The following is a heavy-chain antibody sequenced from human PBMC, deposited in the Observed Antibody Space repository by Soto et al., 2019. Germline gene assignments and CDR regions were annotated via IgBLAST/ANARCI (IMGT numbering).Heavy chain of an antibody. CDR1: GFTFSSYA. Sequence: GGSLRLSCAASGFTFSSYAMSWVRQAPGKGLEWVSAISGSGGSTYYADSVKGRFTISRDNSKNTLYLQMNSLRAEDTAVYYCAKDLPLYYVDPGHHWFDPWGQGTLVTVSS. CDR3: AKDLPLYYVDPGHHWFDP. CDR2: ISGSGGST. V-gene: IGHV3-23*01. J-gene: IGHJ5*02. D-gene: IGHD3-16*01.